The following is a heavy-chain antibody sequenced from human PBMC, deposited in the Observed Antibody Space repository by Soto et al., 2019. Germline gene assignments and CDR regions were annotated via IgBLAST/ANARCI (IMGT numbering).Heavy chain of an antibody. V-gene: IGHV3-33*08. Sequence: VGSLRLSCAASGFSFSSYSMNWVRQAPGKGLEWVAVIWYDRSNMYYADSVKGRFTISRDNSKNTLYLQMNSLRAEDTAVYYCASTKTKLPGEGFDYWGQGTLVTVSS. CDR1: GFSFSSYS. J-gene: IGHJ4*02. D-gene: IGHD3-10*01. CDR3: ASTKTKLPGEGFDY. CDR2: IWYDRSNM.